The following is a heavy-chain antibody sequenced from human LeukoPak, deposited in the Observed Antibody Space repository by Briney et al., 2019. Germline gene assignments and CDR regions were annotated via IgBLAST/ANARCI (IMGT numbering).Heavy chain of an antibody. Sequence: GESLKISCKGSGYSFTSYWIGWARQMPGKGLEWMGLIYPGDSDTRYSPSFQGQVTISADKSISTAYLQWNSLKASDTAMYYCARRGSREYFQTWGQGTLVTVSS. D-gene: IGHD5-18*01. V-gene: IGHV5-51*01. CDR2: IYPGDSDT. J-gene: IGHJ1*01. CDR3: ARRGSREYFQT. CDR1: GYSFTSYW.